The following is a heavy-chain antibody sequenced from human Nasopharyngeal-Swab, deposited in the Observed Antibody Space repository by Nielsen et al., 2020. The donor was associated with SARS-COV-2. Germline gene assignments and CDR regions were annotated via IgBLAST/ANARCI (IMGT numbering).Heavy chain of an antibody. CDR2: VFYTGTA. Sequence: SETLSLTCSVSGDSIRRNRYNWGWVRQPPGKGLEWIGSVFYTGTAYYNPAFENRLSISVDVSKNHFSLKLSSVTAADTAVYYCARDGDFSGFDYWGRGILVTVSS. D-gene: IGHD4-17*01. J-gene: IGHJ4*02. V-gene: IGHV4-39*07. CDR3: ARDGDFSGFDY. CDR1: GDSIRRNRYN.